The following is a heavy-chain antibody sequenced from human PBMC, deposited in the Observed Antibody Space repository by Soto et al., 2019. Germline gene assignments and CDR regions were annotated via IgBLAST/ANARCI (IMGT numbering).Heavy chain of an antibody. CDR2: INSDGSVS. Sequence: EVKLVESGGGLVQPGGSLRLSCAASGFTFSNYWMYWVRQAPGQGLVWVSRINSDGSVSSYADSVKGRLTISRDNVKNTQYLQMNSLRVEDTAVYYCARADCVGGSCYSLAGSFYYYMDVWGKGTTVTVFS. J-gene: IGHJ6*03. CDR3: ARADCVGGSCYSLAGSFYYYMDV. D-gene: IGHD2-15*01. V-gene: IGHV3-74*01. CDR1: GFTFSNYW.